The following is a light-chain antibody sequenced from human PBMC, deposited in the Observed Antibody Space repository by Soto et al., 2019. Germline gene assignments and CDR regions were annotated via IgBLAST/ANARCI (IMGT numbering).Light chain of an antibody. CDR3: TSYTSSSTVL. CDR1: SSDVGGYNY. Sequence: QSALTQPASVSGSHGQSITISCTGTSSDVGGYNYVSWYQQHPGKAPKLMIYDVRNRPSGISNRFSGSKSGNTASLTIFGRQAEDEADYYCTSYTSSSTVLFGGGTKLTVL. J-gene: IGLJ3*02. CDR2: DVR. V-gene: IGLV2-14*01.